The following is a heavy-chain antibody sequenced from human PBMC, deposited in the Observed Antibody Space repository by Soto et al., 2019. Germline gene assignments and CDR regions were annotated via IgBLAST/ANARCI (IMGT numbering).Heavy chain of an antibody. V-gene: IGHV4-34*01. CDR3: TRICRWSVFFCWDPRGVDY. D-gene: IGHD3-3*01. Sequence: QVQLQQWGAGLLKPSETLSLTCAVYGGSFNGYFWTWIRQSPGRGLEWIGEINHSGNINYHPSLGSRLTISVDTPKKQFSLKLRSVTDADTATYYCTRICRWSVFFCWDPRGVDYWGQGALVTVSP. J-gene: IGHJ4*02. CDR1: GGSFNGYF. CDR2: INHSGNI.